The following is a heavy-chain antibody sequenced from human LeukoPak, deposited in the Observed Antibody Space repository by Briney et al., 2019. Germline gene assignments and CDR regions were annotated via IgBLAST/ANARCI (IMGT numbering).Heavy chain of an antibody. CDR3: AQFCSGGSCLLDDY. Sequence: ASVKVSCKASGYTFTRYDINWVRQATGQGLEWMGWMNPNSGNTGYAQKFQGRVTMTRNTSISTAYMELSSLRSEDTAVYYCAQFCSGGSCLLDDYWGQGTLVTVSS. D-gene: IGHD2-15*01. CDR1: GYTFTRYD. V-gene: IGHV1-8*01. J-gene: IGHJ4*02. CDR2: MNPNSGNT.